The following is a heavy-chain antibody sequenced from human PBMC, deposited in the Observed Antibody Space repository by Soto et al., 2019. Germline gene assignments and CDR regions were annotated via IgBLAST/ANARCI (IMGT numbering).Heavy chain of an antibody. Sequence: SGPTLVNPTQTLTLTCTFSGFSLSTSGMCVSWIRQPPGKALEWLARIDWDDDKYYSTSLKTRLTISKDTSKNQVVLTMTNMDPVDTATYYCARMMPFYGDYESVDYYYYYGMDVWGQGTTVTSP. CDR1: GFSLSTSGMC. V-gene: IGHV2-70*11. CDR3: ARMMPFYGDYESVDYYYYYGMDV. D-gene: IGHD4-17*01. J-gene: IGHJ6*02. CDR2: IDWDDDK.